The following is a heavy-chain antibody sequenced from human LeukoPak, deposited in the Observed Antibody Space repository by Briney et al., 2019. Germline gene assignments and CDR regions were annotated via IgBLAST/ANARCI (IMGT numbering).Heavy chain of an antibody. D-gene: IGHD7-27*01. CDR3: IKDRTGTYSFDY. CDR2: INSDGSTT. V-gene: IGHV3-74*01. Sequence: GGSLRLSCAASGFTFSTYWMHWVRQAPGKGLVWVSRINSDGSTTNYADSVKGRFTISRDNAKNTLYLQMNSLRAEDTAVYYCIKDRTGTYSFDYWGQGTLVTVSS. J-gene: IGHJ4*02. CDR1: GFTFSTYW.